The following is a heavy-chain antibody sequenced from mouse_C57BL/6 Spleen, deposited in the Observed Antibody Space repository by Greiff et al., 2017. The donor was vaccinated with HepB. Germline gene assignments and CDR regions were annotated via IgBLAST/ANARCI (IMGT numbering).Heavy chain of an antibody. D-gene: IGHD3-2*02. V-gene: IGHV1-80*01. Sequence: QVQLKESGAELVKPGASVKISCKASGYAFSSYWMNWVKQRPGKGLEWIGQIYPGDGDTNYNGKFKGKATLTADKSSSTAYMQLSSLTSEDSAVYFCARSDSSGYWAYWGQGTLVTVSA. CDR1: GYAFSSYW. CDR2: IYPGDGDT. J-gene: IGHJ3*01. CDR3: ARSDSSGYWAY.